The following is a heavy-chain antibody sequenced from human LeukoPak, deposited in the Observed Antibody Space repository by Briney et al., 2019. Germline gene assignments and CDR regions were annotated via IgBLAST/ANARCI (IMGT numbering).Heavy chain of an antibody. CDR3: ARANDRGITMVQGIY. D-gene: IGHD3-10*01. CDR1: GYTFTGYY. J-gene: IGHJ4*02. V-gene: IGHV1-2*02. CDR2: INPNSGGT. Sequence: ASVKVSYKASGYTFTGYYMHWVRQAPGQGLEWMGWINPNSGGTNYAQKFQGRVTMTRDTSISTAYMELSRLRSDDTAVYYCARANDRGITMVQGIYWGQGTLVTVSS.